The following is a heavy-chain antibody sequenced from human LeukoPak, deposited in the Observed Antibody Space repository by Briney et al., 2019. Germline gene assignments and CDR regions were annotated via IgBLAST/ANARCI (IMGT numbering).Heavy chain of an antibody. Sequence: SETLSLTCAVYGGSFSGYYWSWIRQPPGKGLEWIGEINHSGSTNYNPSLKSRITISVDVSKNQFSLELTSVTAADTAVYYCASGQFWSGYYSLDYWGQGTLVTVSS. CDR1: GGSFSGYY. CDR3: ASGQFWSGYYSLDY. D-gene: IGHD3-3*02. CDR2: INHSGST. J-gene: IGHJ4*02. V-gene: IGHV4-34*01.